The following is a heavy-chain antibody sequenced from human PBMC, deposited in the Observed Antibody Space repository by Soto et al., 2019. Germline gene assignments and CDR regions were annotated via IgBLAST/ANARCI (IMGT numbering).Heavy chain of an antibody. V-gene: IGHV4-31*03. CDR2: IYYNGST. D-gene: IGHD6-19*01. CDR1: GGSISNRGYF. J-gene: IGHJ6*02. Sequence: QVQLQESGPGLVKPSQTLSLTCTVSGGSISNRGYFWSWIRHHPGKGLEWIGYIYYNGSTSYNPSLKSRFTISLDTSKNQFSLKLSSVTAADTAVYHCARAVAGPYYFYGMDFWGQGTTVTVSS. CDR3: ARAVAGPYYFYGMDF.